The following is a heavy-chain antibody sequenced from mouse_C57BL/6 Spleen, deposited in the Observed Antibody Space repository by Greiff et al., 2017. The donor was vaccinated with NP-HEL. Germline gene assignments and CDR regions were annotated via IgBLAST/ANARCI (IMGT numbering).Heavy chain of an antibody. D-gene: IGHD2-12*01. CDR1: GYTFTSYG. CDR2: IYPRSGNT. Sequence: QVQLKQSGAELARPGASVKLSCKASGYTFTSYGISWVKQRTGQGLEWIGEIYPRSGNTYYNEKFKGKATLTADKSSSTAYMELRSLTSEDSAVYFCARAYYSPYAMDYCGQGTSVTVSS. J-gene: IGHJ4*01. CDR3: ARAYYSPYAMDY. V-gene: IGHV1-81*01.